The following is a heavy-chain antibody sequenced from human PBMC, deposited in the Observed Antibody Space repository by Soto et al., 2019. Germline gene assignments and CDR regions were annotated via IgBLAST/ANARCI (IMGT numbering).Heavy chain of an antibody. J-gene: IGHJ6*02. V-gene: IGHV3-15*07. CDR1: GFTFSNAW. CDR3: TTGIPMDV. CDR2: IKSKIDGGTT. Sequence: PGGSLRLSCAASGFTFSNAWMNWVRQAPGKGLEWVGRIKSKIDGGTTDYAAPVKGRFTISRDDSKNTLYLQMNSLKTEDTAVYYCTTGIPMDVWGQGTTVTVSS.